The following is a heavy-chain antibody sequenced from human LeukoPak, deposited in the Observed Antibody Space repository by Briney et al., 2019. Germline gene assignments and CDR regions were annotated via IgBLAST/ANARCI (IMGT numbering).Heavy chain of an antibody. V-gene: IGHV1-2*02. D-gene: IGHD2-21*02. CDR1: GYTFTGYY. J-gene: IGHJ3*02. Sequence: ASVKVSCTASGYTFTGYYMHWVRQAPGQGLEWMGWINPNSGGTNYAQKFQGRVTMTRDTSISTAYMELSRLRSDDTAVYYCARGIVVVTRGAFDIWGQGTMVTVSS. CDR2: INPNSGGT. CDR3: ARGIVVVTRGAFDI.